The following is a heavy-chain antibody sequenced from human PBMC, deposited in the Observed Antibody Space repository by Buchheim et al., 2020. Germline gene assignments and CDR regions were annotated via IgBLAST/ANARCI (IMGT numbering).Heavy chain of an antibody. V-gene: IGHV3-48*03. CDR3: ATDPHYPSGSY. Sequence: EVFLVESGGGLVQPGGSLRLSCAASGFTFSGYEMNWVRQAPGKGLECIAYISASGGSTYYVDSVRGRFTISRDNAKNSPYLQMNSLRVEDTAVYYCATDPHYPSGSYWGRGTL. D-gene: IGHD3-10*01. J-gene: IGHJ1*01. CDR2: ISASGGST. CDR1: GFTFSGYE.